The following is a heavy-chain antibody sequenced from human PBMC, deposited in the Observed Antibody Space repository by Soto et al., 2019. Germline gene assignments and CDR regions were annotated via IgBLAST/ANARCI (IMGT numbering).Heavy chain of an antibody. J-gene: IGHJ6*02. V-gene: IGHV3-13*01. Sequence: GGSLRLSCAASGFTFSSYDMHWVRQATGKGLEWVSAIGTAGDTYYPGSVKGRFTISRENAKNSLYLQMNSLRAEDTAVYYCARDSGSGSYQPAWGGYYGMDVWGQGTTVTVSS. D-gene: IGHD1-26*01. CDR3: ARDSGSGSYQPAWGGYYGMDV. CDR1: GFTFSSYD. CDR2: IGTAGDT.